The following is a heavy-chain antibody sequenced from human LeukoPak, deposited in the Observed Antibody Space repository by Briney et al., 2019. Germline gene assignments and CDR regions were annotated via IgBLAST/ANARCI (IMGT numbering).Heavy chain of an antibody. CDR1: GGSISSGSYY. V-gene: IGHV4-61*02. CDR3: ANSIDFDYGDYYFDY. Sequence: SSETLSLTCTVSGGSISSGSYYWSWIRQPAGKGLEWIGRIYTSGSTNYNPSLKSRVTISLDTSKNQFSLKLTSVTAADTAVYYCANSIDFDYGDYYFDYWGQGALVTISS. D-gene: IGHD4-17*01. CDR2: IYTSGST. J-gene: IGHJ4*02.